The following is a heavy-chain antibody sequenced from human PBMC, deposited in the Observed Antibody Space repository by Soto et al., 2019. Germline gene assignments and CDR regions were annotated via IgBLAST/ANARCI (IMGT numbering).Heavy chain of an antibody. J-gene: IGHJ3*02. CDR3: ARDDSVVVVSDAFDI. CDR2: IWYDGSNK. CDR1: GFTFSSYG. D-gene: IGHD3-22*01. Sequence: GSLRLSCAASGFTFSSYGMHWVRQAPGKGLEWVAVIWYDGSNKYYADSVKGRFTISRDNSKNTLYLQMNSLRAEDTAVYYCARDDSVVVVSDAFDIWGQGTMVTVSS. V-gene: IGHV3-33*01.